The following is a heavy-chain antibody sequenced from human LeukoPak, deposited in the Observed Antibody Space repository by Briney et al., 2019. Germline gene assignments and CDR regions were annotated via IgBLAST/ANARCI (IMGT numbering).Heavy chain of an antibody. J-gene: IGHJ4*02. CDR2: MFHSGTT. Sequence: SETLSLTCTVSGGSIRNSGYYWGWIRQPPGKGLEWIGSMFHSGTTYYNPSLKSRVTISVDTSKNHFSLKLSSVTAADTAVYYCARMLRTVWELPYYWGQGTLVTVSS. CDR3: ARMLRTVWELPYY. D-gene: IGHD1-26*01. V-gene: IGHV4-39*02. CDR1: GGSIRNSGYY.